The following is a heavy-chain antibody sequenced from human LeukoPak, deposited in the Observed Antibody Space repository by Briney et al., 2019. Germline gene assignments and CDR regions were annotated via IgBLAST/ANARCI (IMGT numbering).Heavy chain of an antibody. CDR3: AKGEGYCSSSSCVFDY. CDR1: GFIFDDYA. CDR2: ITGNSARV. D-gene: IGHD2-2*01. V-gene: IGHV3-9*01. Sequence: GGSLRLSCAASGFIFDDYAIHWVRQGPGKGLEWVSGITGNSARVGYADSVKGRFTISRDDAKNSLYLQMNSLRPEDTALYFCAKGEGYCSSSSCVFDYWGQGTLVTVSS. J-gene: IGHJ4*02.